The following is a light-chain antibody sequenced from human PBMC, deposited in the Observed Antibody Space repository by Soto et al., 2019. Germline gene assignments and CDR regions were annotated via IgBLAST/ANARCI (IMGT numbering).Light chain of an antibody. CDR2: YYSDSDK. J-gene: IGLJ2*01. CDR1: SDINVGSYN. Sequence: QSVLTQPPSSYASPGESARLTCTLPSDINVGSYNIYWYQQKPGSPPRYLLYYYSDSDKSQGSGVPSRFSGSKDASANTGILLISGLQSEDEADYYCMIWPSNAVVFGGGTKLTVL. CDR3: MIWPSNAVV. V-gene: IGLV5-37*01.